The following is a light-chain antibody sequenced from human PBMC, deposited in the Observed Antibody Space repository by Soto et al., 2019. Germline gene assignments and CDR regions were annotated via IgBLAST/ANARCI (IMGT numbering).Light chain of an antibody. V-gene: IGLV9-49*01. CDR1: SGYSNYK. Sequence: QTVVTQAPSASASLGASVTLACTLSSGYSNYKVDWYQQRPGKGPRFVMRVGTGGIVGSKGDGIPDRFSVLGSGLNRYLTIKNIQEEDGSDYHCGADHGSGSNFVYVFGGGTQLTVL. CDR2: VGTGGIVG. J-gene: IGLJ2*01. CDR3: GADHGSGSNFVYV.